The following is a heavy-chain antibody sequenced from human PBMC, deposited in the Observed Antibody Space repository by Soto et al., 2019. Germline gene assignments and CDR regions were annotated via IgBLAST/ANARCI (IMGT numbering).Heavy chain of an antibody. Sequence: EVQLVESGGGLVKPGGSLRLSCAASGFTFSNAWMNWVRQAPGKGLEWVGRIKSKTDGGTTDYAAPVKGRFTISRDDSKNTLYLQMNSLKTEDTAVYYCTAPQPYYYYGMDGWGQGTTVTVSS. J-gene: IGHJ6*02. CDR3: TAPQPYYYYGMDG. V-gene: IGHV3-15*07. CDR1: GFTFSNAW. CDR2: IKSKTDGGTT.